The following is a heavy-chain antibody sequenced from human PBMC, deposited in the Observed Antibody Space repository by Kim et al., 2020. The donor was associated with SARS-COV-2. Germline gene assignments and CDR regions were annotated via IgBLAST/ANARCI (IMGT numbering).Heavy chain of an antibody. CDR3: AKAPKVIAVAGTYFDY. V-gene: IGHV3-9*01. D-gene: IGHD6-19*01. J-gene: IGHJ4*02. CDR1: GFTFDDYA. CDR2: ISWNSGSI. Sequence: GGSLRLSCAASGFTFDDYAMHWVRQAPGKGLEWVSGISWNSGSIGYADSVKGRFTISRDNAKNSLYLQMNSLRAEDTALYYCAKAPKVIAVAGTYFDYWGQGTLVTVSS.